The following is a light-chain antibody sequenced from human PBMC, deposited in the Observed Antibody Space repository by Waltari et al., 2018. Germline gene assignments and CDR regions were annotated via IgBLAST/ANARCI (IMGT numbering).Light chain of an antibody. CDR3: QQRLAWPPLT. J-gene: IGKJ4*01. V-gene: IGKV3-11*01. Sequence: EIVLTQSPVTLSLSPGERATLSCRASHNVDKYLAWYQQKPGQAPRLLIYDASNRATGIPARFSGSVSGTDFTLTSSSLEPEDFAVYYCQQRLAWPPLTFGGGTKVEIK. CDR1: HNVDKY. CDR2: DAS.